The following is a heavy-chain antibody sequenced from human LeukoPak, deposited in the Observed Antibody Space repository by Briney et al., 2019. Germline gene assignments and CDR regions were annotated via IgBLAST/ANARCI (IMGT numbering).Heavy chain of an antibody. V-gene: IGHV4-30-4*01. CDR1: GGSISSGDYY. CDR2: IYYSGST. D-gene: IGHD2-2*01. J-gene: IGHJ5*02. CDR3: ARFVPAAGSTT. Sequence: SETLSLTCTVSGGSISSGDYYWSWIRQPPGKGLEWIGYIYYSGSTYYNPSLKSRVTISVDTSKNQFSLKLSSVTAADTAVYYCARFVPAAGSTTWGQGTLVTVSS.